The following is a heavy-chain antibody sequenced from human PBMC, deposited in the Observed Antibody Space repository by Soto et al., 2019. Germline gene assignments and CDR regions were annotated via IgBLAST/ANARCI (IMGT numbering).Heavy chain of an antibody. D-gene: IGHD3-3*01. CDR3: ARDENFDFWLPRDGVDI. CDR1: ESTFSSFG. J-gene: IGHJ3*02. Sequence: QVQLVESGGGVVQPGRSLRLSCATSESTFSSFGMHWVRQAPGKGLEWVAVISYDGSNKYYADSVKGRFTISRDNSKNTMYLQMNSLRADDTAVYYCARDENFDFWLPRDGVDIWGQGTMVTVSS. V-gene: IGHV3-30*19. CDR2: ISYDGSNK.